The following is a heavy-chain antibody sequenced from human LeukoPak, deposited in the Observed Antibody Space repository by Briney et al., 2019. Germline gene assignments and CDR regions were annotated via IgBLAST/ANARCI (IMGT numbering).Heavy chain of an antibody. D-gene: IGHD5-18*01. CDR1: GFTVSSNH. Sequence: QSGGSLRLSCAASGFTVSSNHMSWVRQAPGKGLEWVAAIYSGGSTHYADSVKGRFTVSRDNYKNTLYLQMNSLRAEDTAVYYCARGMIQLWHWGQGTLVTVSS. V-gene: IGHV3-53*01. CDR3: ARGMIQLWH. CDR2: IYSGGST. J-gene: IGHJ4*02.